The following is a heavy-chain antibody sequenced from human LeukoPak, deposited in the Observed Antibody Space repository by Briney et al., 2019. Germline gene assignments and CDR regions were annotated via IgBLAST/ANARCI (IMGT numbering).Heavy chain of an antibody. CDR3: ARSISMVRGSNAFDI. CDR2: IIPILGIA. J-gene: IGHJ3*02. Sequence: ASVKVSCKASGGTFSSYAISRVRQAPGQGLEWMGRIIPILGIANYAQKFQGRVTITADKSTSTAYMELSSLRSEDTAVYYCARSISMVRGSNAFDIWGQGTMVTVSS. V-gene: IGHV1-69*04. D-gene: IGHD3-10*01. CDR1: GGTFSSYA.